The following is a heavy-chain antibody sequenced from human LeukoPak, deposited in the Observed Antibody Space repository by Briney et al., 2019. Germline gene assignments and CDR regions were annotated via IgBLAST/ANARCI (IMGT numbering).Heavy chain of an antibody. CDR3: ARDHMVRQPL. Sequence: SETLSLTCTVSGGSISSGGYYWSWIRQHPGKGLEWIGYIYYSGSTYYNPSLKSRVTISVDTSRNQFSLKLSSVTAADTAVYYCARDHMVRQPLWGQGTLVTVSS. CDR1: GGSISSGGYY. V-gene: IGHV4-31*03. J-gene: IGHJ4*02. CDR2: IYYSGST. D-gene: IGHD3-10*01.